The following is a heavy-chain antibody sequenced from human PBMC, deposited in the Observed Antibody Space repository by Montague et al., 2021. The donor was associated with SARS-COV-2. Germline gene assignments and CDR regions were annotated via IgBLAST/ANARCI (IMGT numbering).Heavy chain of an antibody. V-gene: IGHV4-61*02. D-gene: IGHD3-9*01. CDR3: ARGPHYDILTSYYKDGMDV. CDR1: GGSISTGSYY. CDR2: IYTSGST. Sequence: TLSLTCTVSGGSISTGSYYWSWIRQPAGKGLEWIGRIYTSGSTNYNPSLKSRVTISVDTSKNRFSLKLSSVTAADTAVYYCARGPHYDILTSYYKDGMDVWGQGTTVTVPS. J-gene: IGHJ6*02.